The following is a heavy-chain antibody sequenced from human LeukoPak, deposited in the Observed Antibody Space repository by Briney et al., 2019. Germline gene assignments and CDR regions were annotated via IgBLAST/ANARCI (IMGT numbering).Heavy chain of an antibody. D-gene: IGHD6-19*01. Sequence: SETLSLTCAVYGGSFSGYYWSWIRQPPGKGLEWIGEINHSGSTNYSPSLKSRVTISVDTSKNQFSLKLSSVTAADTAVYYCARGSSGWPNYFDYWGQGTLVTVSS. CDR1: GGSFSGYY. CDR3: ARGSSGWPNYFDY. J-gene: IGHJ4*02. V-gene: IGHV4-34*01. CDR2: INHSGST.